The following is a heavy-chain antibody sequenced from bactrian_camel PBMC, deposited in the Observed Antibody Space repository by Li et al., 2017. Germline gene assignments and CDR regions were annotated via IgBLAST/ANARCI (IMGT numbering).Heavy chain of an antibody. Sequence: DVQLVESGGGSVQAGGSLRLSCAVSGYTANYYCLAWFRQTPGKGREGVGAIDITGVHTWYAGSVKGRFTISQDNAQNTLYLQMSSLKPEDTAIYYCAPDAGQSRCSAGFCYCAWGEGTQVTVS. CDR1: GYTANYYC. CDR2: IDITGVHT. V-gene: IGHV3S31*01. D-gene: IGHD2*01. J-gene: IGHJ4*01. CDR3: APDAGQSRCSAGFCYCA.